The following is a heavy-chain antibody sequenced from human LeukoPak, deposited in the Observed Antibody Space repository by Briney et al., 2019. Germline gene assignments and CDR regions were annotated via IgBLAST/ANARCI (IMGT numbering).Heavy chain of an antibody. CDR1: GGSISSYY. V-gene: IGHV4-59*01. CDR2: IYYSGST. D-gene: IGHD6-19*01. J-gene: IGHJ4*02. Sequence: SETLSLTCTVSGGSISSYYWSWIRQPPGKGLEWIGYIYYSGSTNYNPSLKSRVTISVDTSKNQFSLKLSSVTAADTAVYYCARDGAVVGILDYWGQGTLVTVSS. CDR3: ARDGAVVGILDY.